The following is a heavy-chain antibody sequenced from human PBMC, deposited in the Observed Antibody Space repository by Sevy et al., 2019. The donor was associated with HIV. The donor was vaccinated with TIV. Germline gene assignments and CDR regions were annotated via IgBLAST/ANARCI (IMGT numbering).Heavy chain of an antibody. V-gene: IGHV3-23*01. CDR2: ISGSGGST. J-gene: IGHJ4*02. Sequence: GGSLRLSCAASGFTFSSYAMSWVHQAPGKGLEWVSAISGSGGSTYYADSVKGRFTISRDNSKNTLYLQMNSLRAEDTAVYYCASSSWQKENFDYWGQGTLVTVSS. D-gene: IGHD6-13*01. CDR3: ASSSWQKENFDY. CDR1: GFTFSSYA.